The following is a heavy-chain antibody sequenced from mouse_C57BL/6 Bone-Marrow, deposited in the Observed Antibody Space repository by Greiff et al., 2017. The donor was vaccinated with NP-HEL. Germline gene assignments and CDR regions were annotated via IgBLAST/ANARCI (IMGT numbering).Heavy chain of an antibody. CDR2: INPGSGGT. Sequence: QVQLQESGAELVRPGTSVKVSCKASGYAFTNYLIEWVKQRPGQGLEWIGVINPGSGGTNYNEKFKGKATLTADKSSSTAYMQLSSLTSEDSAVYFCARRPADWGQGTLVTVSA. V-gene: IGHV1-54*01. CDR3: ARRPAD. J-gene: IGHJ3*01. CDR1: GYAFTNYL.